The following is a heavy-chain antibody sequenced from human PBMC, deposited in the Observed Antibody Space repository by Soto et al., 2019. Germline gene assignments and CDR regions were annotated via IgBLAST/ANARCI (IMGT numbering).Heavy chain of an antibody. CDR1: GYSFTSLD. CDR3: ARGVSAGVDY. Sequence: QVQLVQSGAEVREPGASVKVSCKASGYSFTSLDINWVRQTAGQGLEWMGWMQPSTGRTGYAQKSQCRVNMTRDTSINTAYMELTTLTSDDTAFYYCARGVSAGVDYWGQGTLVTVSS. D-gene: IGHD1-26*01. J-gene: IGHJ4*02. V-gene: IGHV1-8*01. CDR2: MQPSTGRT.